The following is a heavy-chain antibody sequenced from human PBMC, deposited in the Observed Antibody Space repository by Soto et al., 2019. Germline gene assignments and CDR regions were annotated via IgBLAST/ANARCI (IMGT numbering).Heavy chain of an antibody. J-gene: IGHJ6*02. CDR3: ARGRAYYYYGMDV. Sequence: QVQLVQSGAEVKKPGASVKVSCKTSGYTFTGYYMHWVRQAPGQGLEWMGWINPNSGGTKYAQKFQGRVTMTRDTSLSTAYMELSRLRSDDTAVYYCARGRAYYYYGMDVWGQGATVTVSS. V-gene: IGHV1-2*02. CDR1: GYTFTGYY. CDR2: INPNSGGT.